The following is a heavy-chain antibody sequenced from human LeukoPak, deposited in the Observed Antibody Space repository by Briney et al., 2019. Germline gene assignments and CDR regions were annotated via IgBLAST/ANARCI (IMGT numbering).Heavy chain of an antibody. J-gene: IGHJ4*02. Sequence: GGSLRLSCTGSGVSFSSYWLAWVRQGPGKGLEWVSSISGGSTYYADSRKGRFTISRDNSKNTLHLQMNSLRAEDTAVYYCAKDSRARPVVTPYDYWGQGTLVTVSS. CDR1: GVSFSSYW. D-gene: IGHD4-23*01. CDR2: ISGGST. CDR3: AKDSRARPVVTPYDY. V-gene: IGHV3-38-3*01.